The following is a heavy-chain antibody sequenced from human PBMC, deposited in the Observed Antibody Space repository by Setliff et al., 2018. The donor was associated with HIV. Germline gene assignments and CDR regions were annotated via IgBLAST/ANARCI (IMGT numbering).Heavy chain of an antibody. J-gene: IGHJ4*02. Sequence: PGGSLRLSCAASRFTLSSYWMSWARQAPGKGLEWVANIKEDGSSTTYADFVKGRFTISRDNAKNTLYLQMNSLRAEDTAVYSCARARGGNSEWSYWGQGTLVTVSS. D-gene: IGHD2-15*01. CDR3: ARARGGNSEWSY. V-gene: IGHV3-74*03. CDR1: RFTLSSYW. CDR2: IKEDGSST.